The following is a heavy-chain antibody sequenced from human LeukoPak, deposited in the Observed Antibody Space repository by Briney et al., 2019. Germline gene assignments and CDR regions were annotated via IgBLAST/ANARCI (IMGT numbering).Heavy chain of an antibody. D-gene: IGHD6-13*01. Sequence: GGSLRLSCAASGFTFSSYAMHWVRQAPGKGLEWMAVISYDGTKKYYADSVKGRFTISRDYSKKTLYLQMNSLRGEDTALYYCARGYSSTWPDAFDIWGQGTMVTVSS. CDR1: GFTFSSYA. V-gene: IGHV3-30-3*01. J-gene: IGHJ3*02. CDR2: ISYDGTKK. CDR3: ARGYSSTWPDAFDI.